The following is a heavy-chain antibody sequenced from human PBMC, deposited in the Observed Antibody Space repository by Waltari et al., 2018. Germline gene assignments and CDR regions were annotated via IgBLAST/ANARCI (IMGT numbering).Heavy chain of an antibody. J-gene: IGHJ4*02. CDR2: INPNRGGT. V-gene: IGHV1-2*06. Sequence: QVQLVQSGAEVKKPGASVKVSCKVSGYTLTELSMHWVRQAPGQGLEWMGRINPNRGGTNYEQKFQGRVTMTRDTSSSTAYMELSRLRSDDTAVYYCARVHRAQQMYYFDYWGQGTLVTVSS. D-gene: IGHD6-13*01. CDR1: GYTLTELS. CDR3: ARVHRAQQMYYFDY.